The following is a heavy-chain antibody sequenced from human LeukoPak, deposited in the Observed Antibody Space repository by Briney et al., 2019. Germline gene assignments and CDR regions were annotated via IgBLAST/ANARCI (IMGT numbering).Heavy chain of an antibody. J-gene: IGHJ4*02. V-gene: IGHV3-23*01. CDR3: AKDFVVVPGSVNYFDS. CDR1: GSTFSNYA. D-gene: IGHD2-2*01. CDR2: ISGSGGDT. Sequence: GSLRLSRAASGSTFSNYAMSWVRQAPGKGLEWVSAISGSGGDTYYADSLKGRFTISRDNSKNKLYLQMKSLRAEDTATYYCAKDFVVVPGSVNYFDSWGQGTLVTVSS.